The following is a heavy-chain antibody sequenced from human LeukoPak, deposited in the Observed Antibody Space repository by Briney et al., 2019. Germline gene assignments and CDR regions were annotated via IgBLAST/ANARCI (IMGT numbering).Heavy chain of an antibody. J-gene: IGHJ4*02. V-gene: IGHV3-74*01. CDR3: ARVPRELFGLDY. D-gene: IGHD1-7*01. CDR2: INIDGSST. Sequence: GGSLRLSCAPSAFTFSSYWMHCVSQTPGDWLVWVSRINIDGSSTTYADSVKGRFTITRDNVKNTLFLQMNSLRVEDTAVYYCARVPRELFGLDYWGQGTLVTVSS. CDR1: AFTFSSYW.